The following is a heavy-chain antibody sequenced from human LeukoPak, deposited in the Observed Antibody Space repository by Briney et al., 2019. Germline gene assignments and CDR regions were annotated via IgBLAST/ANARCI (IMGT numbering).Heavy chain of an antibody. CDR2: IYTSGST. CDR3: ARDEVDGSGSYPYYFDY. D-gene: IGHD3-10*01. Sequence: KPSETLSLTCTVSGGSISSNNYYWGWIRQPAGKGLEWIGRIYTSGSTNYNPSLKSRVTMSVDTSKNQFSLKLSSVTAADTAVYYCARDEVDGSGSYPYYFDYWGQGTLVTVSS. V-gene: IGHV4-61*02. J-gene: IGHJ4*02. CDR1: GGSISSNNYY.